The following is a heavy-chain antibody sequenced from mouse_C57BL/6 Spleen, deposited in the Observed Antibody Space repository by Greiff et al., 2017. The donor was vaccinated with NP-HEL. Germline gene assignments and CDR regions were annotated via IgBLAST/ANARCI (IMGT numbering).Heavy chain of an antibody. CDR2: INPSNGGT. Sequence: QVQLQQPGTELVKPGASVKLSCKASGYTFTSYWMHWVKQRPGQGLEWIGNINPSNGGTNYNEKFKSKATLTVDKSTSTAYMQLSSLTSEDSAVYYCARSNYYGSAGWYFDVWGTGTTVTVSS. J-gene: IGHJ1*03. CDR3: ARSNYYGSAGWYFDV. V-gene: IGHV1-53*01. CDR1: GYTFTSYW. D-gene: IGHD1-1*01.